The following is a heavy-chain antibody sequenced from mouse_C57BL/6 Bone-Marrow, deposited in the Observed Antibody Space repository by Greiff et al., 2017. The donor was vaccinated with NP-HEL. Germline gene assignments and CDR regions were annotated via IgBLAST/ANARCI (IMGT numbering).Heavy chain of an antibody. CDR1: GFSLSTFGMG. CDR2: IWWDDDK. CDR3: ARIDLYYDYAGWYFDV. J-gene: IGHJ1*03. V-gene: IGHV8-8*01. D-gene: IGHD2-4*01. Sequence: QVTLKVSGPGILQPSQTLSLTCSFSGFSLSTFGMGVGWIRQPSGKGLEWLAHIWWDDDKYYNPALKSRLTISQDTSKNQVFRKRANVDTADTATYYCARIDLYYDYAGWYFDVWGTGTTVTVSS.